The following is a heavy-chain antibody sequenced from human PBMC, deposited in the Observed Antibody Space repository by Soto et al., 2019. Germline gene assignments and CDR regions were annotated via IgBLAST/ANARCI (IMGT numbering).Heavy chain of an antibody. V-gene: IGHV3-30*18. D-gene: IGHD2-2*01. Sequence: QVQLVESGGGVVQPGRSLRLSCAASGFTFSSHGMHWVRQAPGKGLEWVAVISYEGSNKYYGDSVKGRFTISRDNSKNTLYLQMNSLTAEDTAVYYCAKDSSSTVGWFDPWGQGTLVTVSS. J-gene: IGHJ5*02. CDR1: GFTFSSHG. CDR2: ISYEGSNK. CDR3: AKDSSSTVGWFDP.